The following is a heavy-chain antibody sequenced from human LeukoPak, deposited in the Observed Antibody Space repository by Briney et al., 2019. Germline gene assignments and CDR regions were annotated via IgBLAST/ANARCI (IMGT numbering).Heavy chain of an antibody. CDR3: ARDNGLRTYYYDSGYGMDV. CDR2: ISSSSSYI. CDR1: GFTFSSYS. Sequence: KPGGSLRLSCAASGFTFSSYSMNWVRQAPGKGLEWVSSISSSSSYIYYADSVKGRFTISRDNAKNSLYLQMNSLRAEDTAVYYCARDNGLRTYYYDSGYGMDVWGQGTTVTVSS. V-gene: IGHV3-21*01. D-gene: IGHD3-22*01. J-gene: IGHJ6*02.